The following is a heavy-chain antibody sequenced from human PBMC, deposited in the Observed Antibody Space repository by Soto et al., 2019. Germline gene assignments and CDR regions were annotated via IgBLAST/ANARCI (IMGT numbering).Heavy chain of an antibody. D-gene: IGHD3-22*01. CDR1: GDTFSSYA. Sequence: SVKVSCKASGDTFSSYAINWVRQAPGQGLEWMGGIIPMFGTANYAQKFKGRVTITAGESTSTVYMELSSLRSEDTAVYYCARVGPAHYYDSSGYYSPLDYWGQGNLVTVSS. CDR3: ARVGPAHYYDSSGYYSPLDY. J-gene: IGHJ4*02. CDR2: IIPMFGTA. V-gene: IGHV1-69*13.